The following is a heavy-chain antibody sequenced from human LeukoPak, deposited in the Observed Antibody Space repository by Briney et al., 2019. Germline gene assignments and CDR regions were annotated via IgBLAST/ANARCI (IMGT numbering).Heavy chain of an antibody. D-gene: IGHD6-19*01. Sequence: TGGSLRLSCAASGFTFSSYAMSWVRQTPGKGLEWVSSISGSGSGTYYRDSVKGRFTISRDNSKNTLYLQMNSLRGEDTAVYYCAKTFSSATHFDDWGQGTLVTVSS. CDR1: GFTFSSYA. CDR2: ISGSGSGT. J-gene: IGHJ4*02. CDR3: AKTFSSATHFDD. V-gene: IGHV3-23*01.